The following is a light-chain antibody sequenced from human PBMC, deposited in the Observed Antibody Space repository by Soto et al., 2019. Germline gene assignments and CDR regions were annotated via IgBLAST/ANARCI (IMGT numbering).Light chain of an antibody. CDR3: QQNYNTPRT. CDR2: DAS. V-gene: IGKV1-39*01. Sequence: DIQMTQSASPLSASVGDRVTITCRASQSIGRYLNWYQQKPGRSPELLIYDASTLQSGVPSRFSGSGSGTDFTLTISSLQPEDFATYYCQQNYNTPRTFGQGTQVDIK. J-gene: IGKJ1*01. CDR1: QSIGRY.